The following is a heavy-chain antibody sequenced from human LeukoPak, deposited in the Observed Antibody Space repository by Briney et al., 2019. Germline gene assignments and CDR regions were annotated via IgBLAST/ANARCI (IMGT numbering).Heavy chain of an antibody. D-gene: IGHD4-17*01. J-gene: IGHJ4*02. CDR1: GFTFSSYS. Sequence: PGGSLRLSCAASGFTFSSYSMNWFRQAPGKGLEWVSSISSSSSYIHYADSVKGRFTISRDNAKNSLYLQMNSLRAEDTAVYYCARDYGDYPVYFDYWGQGTLVTVSS. V-gene: IGHV3-21*01. CDR3: ARDYGDYPVYFDY. CDR2: ISSSSSYI.